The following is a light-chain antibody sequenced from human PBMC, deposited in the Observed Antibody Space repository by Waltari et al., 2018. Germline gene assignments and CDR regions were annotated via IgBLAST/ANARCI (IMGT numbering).Light chain of an antibody. Sequence: QSALTQPASVSGSPGQSITISCTGPSSDVGGYNLVSWHQQHPGKAPKLIIYEVSNRPSGVSNRFSGSKSGNTASLTISGLQAEDEADYYCTSYITTRGDWVFGGGTKLTVL. CDR1: SSDVGGYNL. CDR2: EVS. J-gene: IGLJ3*02. V-gene: IGLV2-14*01. CDR3: TSYITTRGDWV.